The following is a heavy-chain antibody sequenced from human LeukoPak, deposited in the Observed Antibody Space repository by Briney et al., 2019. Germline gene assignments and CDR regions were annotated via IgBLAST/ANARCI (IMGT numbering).Heavy chain of an antibody. CDR3: MLSYGSGSYYLDY. J-gene: IGHJ4*02. CDR1: GYTFTGYY. Sequence: GASVKVSCKASGYTFTGYYMHWVRQAPGQGLEWMGWINPNSGGTNYAQKFQGRVTMTRDTSISTAYVELSRLRSDDTAVYYCMLSYGSGSYYLDYWGQGTLVTVSS. V-gene: IGHV1-2*02. CDR2: INPNSGGT. D-gene: IGHD3-10*01.